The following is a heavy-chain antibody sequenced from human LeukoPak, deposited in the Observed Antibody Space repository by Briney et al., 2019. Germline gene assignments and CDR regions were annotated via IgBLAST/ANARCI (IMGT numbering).Heavy chain of an antibody. D-gene: IGHD2-2*01. V-gene: IGHV3-30-3*01. CDR3: ARVGPTAKNYFDH. J-gene: IGHJ4*02. CDR1: GFTFSSYA. CDR2: ISWDGSNK. Sequence: GGSLRLSCAASGFTFSSYAIHWVRQAPGKGLEWVAVISWDGSNKYYADSVKGRFTISRDNSKNTLYLQMNSLRAEDTAVYYCARVGPTAKNYFDHWGQGTLVTVSS.